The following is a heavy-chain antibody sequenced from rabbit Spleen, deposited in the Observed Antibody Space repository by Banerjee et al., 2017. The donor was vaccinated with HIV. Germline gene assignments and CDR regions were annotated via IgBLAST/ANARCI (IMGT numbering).Heavy chain of an antibody. CDR2: IYPGFGIT. V-gene: IGHV1S7*01. D-gene: IGHD4-2*01. CDR3: ARDSAGREDFNL. J-gene: IGHJ4*01. CDR1: GIDFSSYG. Sequence: QDLVESGGGLVQPGESLKLSCKASGIDFSSYGISLVRQAPGKGLEWIAYIYPGFGITNSSTSGKGRFTISSHNALNTLYLQLNSLTAADTSTYFFARDSAGREDFNLWGQGTLVTVS.